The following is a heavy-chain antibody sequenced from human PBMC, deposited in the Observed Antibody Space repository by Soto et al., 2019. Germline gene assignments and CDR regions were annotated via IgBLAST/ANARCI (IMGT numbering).Heavy chain of an antibody. D-gene: IGHD3-16*01. CDR3: AHGGGSPDYYYYYYMDV. Sequence: QITLKESGPPLVKPTQTLTLTCTFSGFSLSTSGVGVGWIRQPPGKALEWLALIYWDDDKRYSPSLKSRLTTTKDTSKNQVVLTMTNMDPVDTATYYCAHGGGSPDYYYYYYMDVWGKGTTVTVSS. V-gene: IGHV2-5*02. J-gene: IGHJ6*03. CDR2: IYWDDDK. CDR1: GFSLSTSGVG.